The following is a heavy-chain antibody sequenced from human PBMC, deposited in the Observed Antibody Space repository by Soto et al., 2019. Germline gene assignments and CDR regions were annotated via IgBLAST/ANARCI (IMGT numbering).Heavy chain of an antibody. CDR1: GYTVTGYH. V-gene: IGHV1-2*02. CDR2: INPNRGGT. J-gene: IGHJ3*01. D-gene: IGHD3-22*01. CDR3: GRHRRFYDRGPHDIANDAFDD. Sequence: ASVKVSCKASGYTVTGYHMHWVRQAPGQGLEWMGWINPNRGGTNYAQKFQGRVTMTRDTAISAAYMEVSRLRSDDTAVDYCGRHRRFYDRGPHDIANDAFDDWAQATKVTV.